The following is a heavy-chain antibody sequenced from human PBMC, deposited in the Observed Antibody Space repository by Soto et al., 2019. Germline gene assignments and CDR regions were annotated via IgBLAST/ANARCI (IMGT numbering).Heavy chain of an antibody. CDR3: ARAWIQLWLIDY. CDR1: GYTFTSYG. CDR2: ISAYNGNT. D-gene: IGHD5-18*01. J-gene: IGHJ4*02. V-gene: IGHV1-18*01. Sequence: GVSVKVSCKAPGYTFTSYGISWVRQAPGQGLEWMGWISAYNGNTDYAQKLQGRVTMTTDTSTSTAYMELRSLRSDDTAVYYFARAWIQLWLIDYWGQGTLVTVSS.